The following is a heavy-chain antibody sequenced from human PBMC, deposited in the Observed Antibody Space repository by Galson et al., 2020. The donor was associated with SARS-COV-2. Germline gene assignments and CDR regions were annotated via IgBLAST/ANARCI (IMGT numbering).Heavy chain of an antibody. J-gene: IGHJ4*02. Sequence: SETLSLTCTVSGDSINHYYWSWIRQSPGKGLEWVGYFHHRGSTNYNPSLKSRLTISGDTSKNQFSLNVTSVTAADTAVYYCASDGSGGWVYFDYWGQGTLVTVSS. CDR1: GDSINHYY. CDR3: ASDGSGGWVYFDY. D-gene: IGHD6-19*01. V-gene: IGHV4-59*01. CDR2: FHHRGST.